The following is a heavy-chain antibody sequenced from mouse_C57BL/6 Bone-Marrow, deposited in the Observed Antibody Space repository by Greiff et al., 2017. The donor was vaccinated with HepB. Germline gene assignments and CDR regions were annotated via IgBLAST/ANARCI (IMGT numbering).Heavy chain of an antibody. CDR1: GYTFTSYW. Sequence: QVQLQQPGAELVKPGASVKMSCKASGYTFTSYWITWVKQRPGQGLVWIGDIFPGSGSNNYNEKFKSKATLTVDTSTSTAYMQLSSLTSEDSAVYYCAFRYPNNYFDYWGQGTTLTVSS. V-gene: IGHV1-55*01. CDR2: IFPGSGSN. CDR3: AFRYPNNYFDY. J-gene: IGHJ2*01. D-gene: IGHD2-14*01.